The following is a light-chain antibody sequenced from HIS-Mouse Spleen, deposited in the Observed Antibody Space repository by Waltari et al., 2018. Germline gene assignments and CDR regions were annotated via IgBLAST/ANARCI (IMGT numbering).Light chain of an antibody. CDR3: AAWDDSLSGRV. Sequence: QSVLTQPPSASGTPGQRVTISCSGSSPNLGSNYVYCYQQLPGTVPKLLSYRNNQRPSGVPDRFSGSKSGTSASLAISGLRSEDEADYYCAAWDDSLSGRVFGGGTKLTVL. CDR2: RNN. V-gene: IGLV1-47*01. J-gene: IGLJ3*02. CDR1: SPNLGSNY.